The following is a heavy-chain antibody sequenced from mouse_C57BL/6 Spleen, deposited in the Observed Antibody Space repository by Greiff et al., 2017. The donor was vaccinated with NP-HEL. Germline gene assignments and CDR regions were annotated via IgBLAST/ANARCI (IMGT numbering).Heavy chain of an antibody. CDR2: ISSGSSTI. V-gene: IGHV5-17*01. J-gene: IGHJ2*01. CDR1: GFTFSDYG. D-gene: IGHD1-1*01. CDR3: ARLRYYCSSYSDY. Sequence: EVKLVESGGGLVKPGGSLKLSCAASGFTFSDYGMHWVRQAPEKGLEWVAYISSGSSTIYYADTVKGRFTISRDNAKNNLFLQMTSLRSEDTAMYSCARLRYYCSSYSDYWGQGTTLTVSS.